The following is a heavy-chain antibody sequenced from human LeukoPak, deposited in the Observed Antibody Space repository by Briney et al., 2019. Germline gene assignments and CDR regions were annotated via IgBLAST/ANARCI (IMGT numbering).Heavy chain of an antibody. V-gene: IGHV1-69*05. CDR1: GGTFSSYA. Sequence: GASVKVSCKASGGTFSSYAISWVRQAPGQGLEWMGGIIPIFGTANYAQKFQGRVTITTDESTSTAYMELSSLRSEGTAVYYCARDLPSLGYCSGGSCYTEGYFDYWGQGTLVTVSS. J-gene: IGHJ4*02. CDR3: ARDLPSLGYCSGGSCYTEGYFDY. CDR2: IIPIFGTA. D-gene: IGHD2-15*01.